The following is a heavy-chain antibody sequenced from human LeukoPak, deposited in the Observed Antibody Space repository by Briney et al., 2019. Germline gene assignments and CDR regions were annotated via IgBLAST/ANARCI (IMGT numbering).Heavy chain of an antibody. CDR1: GYTFTGYF. CDR2: INPINGDT. V-gene: IGHV1-2*02. D-gene: IGHD6-19*01. CDR3: TRDVPGYSSDFDF. Sequence: ASVTVSCKASGYTFTGYFMHWVRQAPGQGLEWMGWINPINGDTNYAQKFQGRVTLTRDTSISTAHMELSRLTSDDTAIYYCTRDVPGYSSDFDFWGQGALVTVSS. J-gene: IGHJ4*02.